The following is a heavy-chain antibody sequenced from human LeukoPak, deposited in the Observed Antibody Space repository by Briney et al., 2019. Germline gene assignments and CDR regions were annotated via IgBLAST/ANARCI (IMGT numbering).Heavy chain of an antibody. CDR2: IYYSGST. J-gene: IGHJ6*03. CDR3: ARGPSPHDYGDYGAANYYYMDV. CDR1: GGSISSSSYY. V-gene: IGHV4-39*07. D-gene: IGHD4-17*01. Sequence: KPSETLSLTCTVSGGSISSSSYYWGWIRQPPGKGLEWIGSIYYSGSTYYNPSLKSRVTISVDTSKNQFSLKLSSVTAADTAVYYCARGPSPHDYGDYGAANYYYMDVWGKGTTVTVSS.